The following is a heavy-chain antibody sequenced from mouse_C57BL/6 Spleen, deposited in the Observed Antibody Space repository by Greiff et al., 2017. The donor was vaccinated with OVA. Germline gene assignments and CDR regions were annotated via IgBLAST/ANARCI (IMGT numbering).Heavy chain of an antibody. V-gene: IGHV1-67*01. CDR1: GYTFTDYA. J-gene: IGHJ2*01. D-gene: IGHD1-1*01. CDR3: ARPFYYYGTPDY. CDR2: ISTYYGDA. Sequence: QVQLKQSGPELVRPGVSVKISCKGSGYTFTDYAMHWVKQSHAKSLEWIGVISTYYGDASYNQKFKDQATMTVDKSSSTAYMELARLTSEDSAVYYCARPFYYYGTPDYWGQGTTLTVSS.